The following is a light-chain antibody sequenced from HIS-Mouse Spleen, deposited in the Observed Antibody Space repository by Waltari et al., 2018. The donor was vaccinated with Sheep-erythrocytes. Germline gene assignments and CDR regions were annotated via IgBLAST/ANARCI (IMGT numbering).Light chain of an antibody. V-gene: IGKV3-15*01. CDR3: QQYNNWPET. Sequence: EIVMTQSPATLSVSPGERATLSGRASQSVSSNLAWYQQKPGQAPRLLIYGASTSANGIPARFSGSGSGTEFTLTISSMQSEDFAVYYCQQYNNWPETFGQGTKVEIK. J-gene: IGKJ1*01. CDR1: QSVSSN. CDR2: GAS.